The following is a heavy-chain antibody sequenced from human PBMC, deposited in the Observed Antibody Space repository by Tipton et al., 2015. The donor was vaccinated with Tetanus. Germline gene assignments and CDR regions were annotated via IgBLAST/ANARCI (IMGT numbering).Heavy chain of an antibody. V-gene: IGHV4-39*01. Sequence: TLSLTCTVSGGSISRSPYYWGWIRQSPGKGLEWIGSILYSGSTYYTPSLKSRVTVSVGTSTNQFSLNLNSVTAADTGVYYCARHSRGSIFYWGRGTLVTVSS. D-gene: IGHD2/OR15-2a*01. CDR1: GGSISRSPYY. CDR2: ILYSGST. J-gene: IGHJ4*02. CDR3: ARHSRGSIFY.